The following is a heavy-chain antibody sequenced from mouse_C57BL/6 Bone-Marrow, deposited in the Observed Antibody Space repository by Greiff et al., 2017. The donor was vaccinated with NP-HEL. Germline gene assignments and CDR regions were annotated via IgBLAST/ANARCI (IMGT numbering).Heavy chain of an antibody. J-gene: IGHJ3*01. V-gene: IGHV3-5*01. CDR3: ARDKAWFAY. CDR1: GISITTGNYR. D-gene: IGHD1-3*01. CDR2: IYYSGPI. Sequence: VQLQQSGPGLVKPSQTVFLTCTVTGISITTGNYRWSWIRQFPGNKLEWIGYIYYSGPITYNPSLTSRTTITRDTPKNQFFLVMNSLTAEDTATYYCARDKAWFAYWGQGTLVTVSA.